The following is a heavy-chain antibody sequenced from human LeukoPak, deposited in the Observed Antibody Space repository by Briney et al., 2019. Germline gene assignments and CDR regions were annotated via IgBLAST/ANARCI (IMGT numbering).Heavy chain of an antibody. CDR3: ARARGYCSSTSCSLDFGY. Sequence: SETLSLTCTVSGGSISPHYWGWIRQPPGKGLEWIGYIYYSGSTNYNPSLKSRVTISVDTSKNQFSLRLSSVTAADTAVYYCARARGYCSSTSCSLDFGYWGQGTLVTVSS. V-gene: IGHV4-59*11. J-gene: IGHJ4*02. CDR2: IYYSGST. CDR1: GGSISPHY. D-gene: IGHD2-2*01.